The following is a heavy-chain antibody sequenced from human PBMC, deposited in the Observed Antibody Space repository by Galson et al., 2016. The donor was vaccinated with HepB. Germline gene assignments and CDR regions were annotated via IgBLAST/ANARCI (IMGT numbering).Heavy chain of an antibody. D-gene: IGHD3-16*01. CDR2: ISWNSENT. Sequence: SLRLSCAASGFTFDEYALHWVRQVPGKGLEWVSGISWNSENTCYAASVKGRFTISRDNGKKSLYLQMNNLTTEDTAVYYCVKDKTNSNFYGGDNWFDPWGQGTQITVSS. CDR3: VKDKTNSNFYGGDNWFDP. V-gene: IGHV3-9*01. J-gene: IGHJ5*02. CDR1: GFTFDEYA.